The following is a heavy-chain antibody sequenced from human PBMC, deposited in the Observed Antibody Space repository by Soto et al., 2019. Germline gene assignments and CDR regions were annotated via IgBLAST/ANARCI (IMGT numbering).Heavy chain of an antibody. CDR3: ARDLWGYCGTDCYPLDV. J-gene: IGHJ6*02. D-gene: IGHD2-21*02. V-gene: IGHV4-59*01. CDR2: MYNTGST. CDR1: CGSISGYY. Sequence: SETLSVTCTVSCGSISGYYWSWIRQPPGKGLEWIGYMYNTGSTVYNPSFKSRVTISVDTSKNQFSLKLNSVTAADTAVYYCARDLWGYCGTDCYPLDVWGQGPTVT.